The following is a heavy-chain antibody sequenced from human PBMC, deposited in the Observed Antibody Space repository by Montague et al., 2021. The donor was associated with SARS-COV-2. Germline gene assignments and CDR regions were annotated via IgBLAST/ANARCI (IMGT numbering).Heavy chain of an antibody. D-gene: IGHD4-17*01. CDR3: AVRGGALDAFDI. CDR1: GGSIRTSSYY. J-gene: IGHJ3*02. Sequence: SETLSLTCTVSGGSIRTSSYYWGWIRQPPGKGLDWIGSIYYSGSTYYNPSLKSRVTISVDTSKNQFSLKLSSVTAADTAVYYCAVRGGALDAFDIWGQGTVVIVSS. CDR2: IYYSGST. V-gene: IGHV4-39*01.